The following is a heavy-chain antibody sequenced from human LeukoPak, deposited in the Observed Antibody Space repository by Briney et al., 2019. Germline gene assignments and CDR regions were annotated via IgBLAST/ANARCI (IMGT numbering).Heavy chain of an antibody. CDR2: IYYSGST. CDR3: ARGGGWTPNYYYGMDV. CDR1: GGSISSYS. Sequence: PSETLSLTCTVSGGSISSYSWSWIREPPGKGLEWIGYIYYSGSTNYNPSLKSRVTISVDTSKNQFSLKLSSVTAADTAVYYCARGGGWTPNYYYGMDVWGQGTTVTVSS. D-gene: IGHD6-19*01. J-gene: IGHJ6*02. V-gene: IGHV4-59*01.